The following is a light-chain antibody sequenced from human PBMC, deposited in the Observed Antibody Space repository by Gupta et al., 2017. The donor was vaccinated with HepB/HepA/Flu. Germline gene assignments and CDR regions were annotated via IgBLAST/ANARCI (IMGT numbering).Light chain of an antibody. CDR2: YNN. CDR3: TSCDRSLNGVV. Sequence: QSLLTQPPSASRAPQRRVIISCTGSGSNIGSHYVVHWYQHLPGTAPKLLIWYNNDRPSGVPGRVSGSKSGASASLAINGLQADDEAVYYCTSCDRSLNGVVFGGGTKLTVL. V-gene: IGLV1-40*01. CDR1: GSNIGSHYV. J-gene: IGLJ3*02.